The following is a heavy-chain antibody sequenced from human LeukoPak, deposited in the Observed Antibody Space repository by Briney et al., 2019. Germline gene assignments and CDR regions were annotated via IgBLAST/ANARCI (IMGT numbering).Heavy chain of an antibody. J-gene: IGHJ6*03. CDR2: IVPMFSAK. Sequence: SVKVSCKTSRDTFSRYAITWVRQAPGQGLEWLGGIVPMFSAKKYAEKFQGRVTITTDKSTNTAYLELSSLRTEDTAVYYCARGSYVSGGFYHYYYYMDVWGKGTTVTVSS. CDR3: ARGSYVSGGFYHYYYYMDV. V-gene: IGHV1-69*05. CDR1: RDTFSRYA. D-gene: IGHD5-12*01.